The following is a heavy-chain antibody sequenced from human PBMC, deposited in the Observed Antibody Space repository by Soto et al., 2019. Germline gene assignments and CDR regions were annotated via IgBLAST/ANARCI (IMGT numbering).Heavy chain of an antibody. Sequence: KPSETLSLTCVVSDGSISTYDWWTWVRQPPGKGLEWIGKMFHSGGADYIPSLKSRVTISVDTSKNQFSLRLASVTAADTAVYYCARVGRRGPYCNTSSCSPFGWFDPWGQGALVNVSS. CDR3: ARVGRRGPYCNTSSCSPFGWFDP. J-gene: IGHJ5*02. CDR2: MFHSGGA. D-gene: IGHD6-13*01. CDR1: DGSISTYDW. V-gene: IGHV4-4*02.